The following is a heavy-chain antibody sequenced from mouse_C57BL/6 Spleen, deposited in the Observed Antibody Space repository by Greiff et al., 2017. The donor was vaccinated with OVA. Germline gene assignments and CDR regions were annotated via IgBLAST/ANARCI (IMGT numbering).Heavy chain of an antibody. D-gene: IGHD2-4*01. Sequence: VQLQQSGPELVKPGASVKISCKASGYSFTDYYMNWVKQSNGKSLEWIGVINPNYGTTSYNQKFKGKATLNVDKSSSTAYMRLNSLTSEDSAVYYCARCDYGSLGYAMDYWGQGTSVTVSS. CDR3: ARCDYGSLGYAMDY. J-gene: IGHJ4*01. CDR2: INPNYGTT. V-gene: IGHV1-39*01. CDR1: GYSFTDYY.